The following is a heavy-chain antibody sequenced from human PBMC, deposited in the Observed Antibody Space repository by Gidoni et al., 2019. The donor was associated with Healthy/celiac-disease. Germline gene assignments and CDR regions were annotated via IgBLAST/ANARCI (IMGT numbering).Heavy chain of an antibody. Sequence: QVQLQQWGAGLLKPSETLSLTCAVYGGSFSGYSWSWIRQPPGKGLEWIGEINHSGSTNYNPSLKSRVTISVDTSKNQFSLKLSSVTAADTAVYYCLVDYGEDYWGQGTLVTVSS. CDR1: GGSFSGYS. J-gene: IGHJ4*02. V-gene: IGHV4-34*01. CDR3: LVDYGEDY. CDR2: INHSGST. D-gene: IGHD4-17*01.